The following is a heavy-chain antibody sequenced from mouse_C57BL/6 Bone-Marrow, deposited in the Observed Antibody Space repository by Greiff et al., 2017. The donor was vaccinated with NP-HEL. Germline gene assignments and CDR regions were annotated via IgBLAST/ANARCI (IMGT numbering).Heavy chain of an antibody. CDR2: INDSSGYT. CDR3: SSRSGSSYVAWFAY. V-gene: IGHV1-7*01. D-gene: IGHD1-1*01. Sequence: QVQLKESGAELAKPGASVKLSCKASGYTFTSYWMHWVKQRPGQGLEWIGYINDSSGYTKYKDKLKDKATFTADKATSTAYMQLSSLTYEDSAVYYCSSRSGSSYVAWFAYWGRGTLVTVSA. J-gene: IGHJ3*01. CDR1: GYTFTSYW.